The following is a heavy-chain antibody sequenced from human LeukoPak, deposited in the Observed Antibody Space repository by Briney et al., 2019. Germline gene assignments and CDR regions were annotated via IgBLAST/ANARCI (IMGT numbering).Heavy chain of an antibody. Sequence: GGSLRLSCVGSGFTFRSHAMSWVRQAPEKGLEFVSGIYENGGTTYYADSVKGRFSISRDNSKNTLYLQMHSLRGEDTAVYYCAKDFRIGYSAHFDYWGQGALVTVSS. CDR2: IYENGGTT. D-gene: IGHD2-21*01. CDR3: AKDFRIGYSAHFDY. V-gene: IGHV3-23*01. J-gene: IGHJ4*02. CDR1: GFTFRSHA.